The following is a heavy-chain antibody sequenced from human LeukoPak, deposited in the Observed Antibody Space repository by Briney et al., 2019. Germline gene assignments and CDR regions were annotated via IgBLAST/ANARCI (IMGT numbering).Heavy chain of an antibody. CDR2: IKQDGSEK. V-gene: IGHV3-7*01. CDR1: GFTFSSYW. Sequence: PGGSLRLSCAASGFTFSSYWMSWVRQAPGKGLEWVANIKQDGSEKHYVDSVKGRFTISRDNAKNSLYLQMNSLRAEDTAVYYCARVGGRFLEWLWSYYYYMDVWGKGTTVTVSS. CDR3: ARVGGRFLEWLWSYYYYMDV. J-gene: IGHJ6*03. D-gene: IGHD3-3*01.